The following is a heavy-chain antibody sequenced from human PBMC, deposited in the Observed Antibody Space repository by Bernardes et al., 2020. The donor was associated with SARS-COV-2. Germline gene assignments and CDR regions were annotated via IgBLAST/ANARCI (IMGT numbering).Heavy chain of an antibody. V-gene: IGHV3-48*02. CDR2: ISSSSSTI. D-gene: IGHD3-3*01. CDR3: ARDRENRITIFGVVTPTLDY. CDR1: GFTFSSSS. J-gene: IGHJ4*02. Sequence: GGSLRLSCAASGFTFSSSSMNWVRQAPGKGLEWVSYISSSSSTIYYADSVKGRFTISRDNAKNSLYLQMNSLRDEDTAVYYCARDRENRITIFGVVTPTLDYWGQGTLVTVSS.